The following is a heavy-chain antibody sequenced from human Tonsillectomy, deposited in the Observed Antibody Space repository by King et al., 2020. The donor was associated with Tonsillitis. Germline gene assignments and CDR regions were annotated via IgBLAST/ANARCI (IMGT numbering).Heavy chain of an antibody. CDR2: IRGSGGST. Sequence: VQLVESGGGLVQPGGSLRLSCAASGFTFSSDAMSWVRQAPGKGLEWVSAIRGSGGSTYYADSVKGRFTISRDNSKNTLYLQMNSLRAEDTAVYYCAKTTRLEDYYYGMDVWGQGTTVTVSS. V-gene: IGHV3-23*04. J-gene: IGHJ6*02. CDR3: AKTTRLEDYYYGMDV. CDR1: GFTFSSDA. D-gene: IGHD1-1*01.